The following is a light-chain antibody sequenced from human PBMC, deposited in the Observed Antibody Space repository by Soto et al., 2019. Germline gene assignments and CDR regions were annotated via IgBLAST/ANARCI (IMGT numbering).Light chain of an antibody. V-gene: IGKV3-11*01. Sequence: EIVLTQSPATLSLSPGERATLSCRASQSVSSYFAWYQQKPGQAPRLLIYDASNRATGIPARFSGSGSGTDFTLTISSLQAEDVAVYYCQQFSSPPPMFTFGQGTKLEIK. CDR2: DAS. CDR1: QSVSSY. CDR3: QQFSSPPPMFT. J-gene: IGKJ2*01.